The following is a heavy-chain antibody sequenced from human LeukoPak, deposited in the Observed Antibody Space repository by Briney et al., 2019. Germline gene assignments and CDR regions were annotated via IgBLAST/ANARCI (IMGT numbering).Heavy chain of an antibody. CDR1: GGSLSGYY. V-gene: IGHV4-34*01. CDR2: INHSGST. J-gene: IGHJ4*02. D-gene: IGHD6-19*01. Sequence: SETLSLTCAVYGGSLSGYYWSWIRQPPGKGLEWIGEINHSGSTNYNPSLKSRVTISVDTSKNQFSLKLSSVTAADTAVYYCARGPRRGSSGWYGGWYYFDYWGQGTLVTVSS. CDR3: ARGPRRGSSGWYGGWYYFDY.